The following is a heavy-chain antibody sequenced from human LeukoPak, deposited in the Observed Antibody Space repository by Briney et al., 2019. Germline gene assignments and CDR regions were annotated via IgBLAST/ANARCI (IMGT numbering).Heavy chain of an antibody. CDR1: GGSFSGYY. J-gene: IGHJ5*02. V-gene: IGHV4-34*01. CDR3: ARDLYQSGVFRRYDSSGP. D-gene: IGHD3-22*01. CDR2: INHSGST. Sequence: SETLSLTCAVYGGSFSGYYWSWIRQPPGKGLEWIGEINHSGSTNYNPSLKSRVTISVDTSKNQFSLKLSSVTAADTAVYYCARDLYQSGVFRRYDSSGPWGQGTLVTVSS.